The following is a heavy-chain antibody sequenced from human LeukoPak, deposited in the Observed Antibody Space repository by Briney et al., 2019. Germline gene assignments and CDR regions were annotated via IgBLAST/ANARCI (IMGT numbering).Heavy chain of an antibody. CDR1: GFSIGSGFY. CDR3: ARRLKTVVAEFYFDY. D-gene: IGHD3-22*01. Sequence: SETLSLTCSVSGFSIGSGFYWGWIRQSPRKGLEWIGSLYHSGSTYSNPSFKSRISMSVDTSKNQFSLKLTSVTAADTAVYYCARRLKTVVAEFYFDYWGQGTLVTVSS. CDR2: LYHSGST. J-gene: IGHJ4*02. V-gene: IGHV4-38-2*01.